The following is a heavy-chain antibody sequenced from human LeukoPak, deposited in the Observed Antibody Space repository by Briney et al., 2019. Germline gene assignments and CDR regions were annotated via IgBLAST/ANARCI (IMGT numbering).Heavy chain of an antibody. CDR2: IIAYSGAT. J-gene: IGHJ3*02. CDR1: GFTFTTYF. CDR3: GRATYTSIWFHDAFDI. D-gene: IGHD6-13*01. V-gene: IGHV1-2*02. Sequence: ASVRVSCKASGFTFTTYFMHWVRQAPGQGLEWMGWIIAYSGATNSAQKFQGRVTMTRDTSISTAYMELSMLTSDDTAVYYCGRATYTSIWFHDAFDIWGQGTMVTVSS.